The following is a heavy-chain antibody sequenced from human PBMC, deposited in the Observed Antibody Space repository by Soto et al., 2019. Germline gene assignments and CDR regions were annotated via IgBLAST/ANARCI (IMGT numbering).Heavy chain of an antibody. V-gene: IGHV3-21*01. D-gene: IGHD3-16*01. CDR1: GFAFNSYG. J-gene: IGHJ4*02. Sequence: GGSLRLSCEAAGFAFNSYGINWVRQAPGKGLEWVSSISGSSGNIYYGDSVRGRFTISRDNAKKSVYLQMNSLRVEDTAIYYCARTWIRFGPNDYWGQGAPVTVS. CDR3: ARTWIRFGPNDY. CDR2: ISGSSGNI.